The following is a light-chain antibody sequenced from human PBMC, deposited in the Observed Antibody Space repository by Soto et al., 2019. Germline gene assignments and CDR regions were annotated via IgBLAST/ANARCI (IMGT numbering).Light chain of an antibody. V-gene: IGLV1-51*01. Sequence: QSVLTQPPSVSAAPGQKVTVSGSGSSSNIGGNSVSWYQQLPGTAPKLLIYDDNKRPSGIPDRFSGSKSGTSATLGITGFQTGDEADYYCGSWDSSLSAYVFGTGTKGTVL. J-gene: IGLJ1*01. CDR3: GSWDSSLSAYV. CDR2: DDN. CDR1: SSNIGGNS.